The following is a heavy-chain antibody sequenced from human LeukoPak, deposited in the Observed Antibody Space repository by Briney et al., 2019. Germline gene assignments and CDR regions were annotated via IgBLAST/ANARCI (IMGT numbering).Heavy chain of an antibody. J-gene: IGHJ4*02. CDR3: ARDSLVDYIDF. V-gene: IGHV3-11*06. CDR2: ISSRSGNYT. CDR1: GFTFSDYY. D-gene: IGHD2-15*01. Sequence: GGSLRLSCAASGFTFSDYYMTWIRQAPGKGREWISYISSRSGNYTRYADSVKGRFTISRDNAKNSLYLQMNSLRADDTAIYYCARDSLVDYIDFWGQGTLVTVSS.